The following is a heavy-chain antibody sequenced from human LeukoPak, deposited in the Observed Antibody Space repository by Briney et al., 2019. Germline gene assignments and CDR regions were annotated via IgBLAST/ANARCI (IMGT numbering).Heavy chain of an antibody. CDR2: ISGTGGST. Sequence: GGSLRLSCVASGFTFSTYGINWVCQAPGKGLEWVSSISGTGGSTYYADSVKGRFTISRDNSKNTLYLQMNSLRAEDTAVYYCARGDYYGSGSYWPPLFWGQGTLVTVSS. CDR3: ARGDYYGSGSYWPPLF. CDR1: GFTFSTYG. D-gene: IGHD3-10*01. J-gene: IGHJ4*02. V-gene: IGHV3-23*01.